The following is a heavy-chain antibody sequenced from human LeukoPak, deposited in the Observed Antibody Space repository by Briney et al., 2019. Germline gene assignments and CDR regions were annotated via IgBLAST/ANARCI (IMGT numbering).Heavy chain of an antibody. CDR1: GFTFSSSA. CDR3: ARDSSDWNNVLGY. Sequence: PGGSLRLSYAASGFTFSSSAMSWVRQAPGKGLEWVSAISNNGGYTYYADSVKGRFTISRDNSKNTLFLEMNSLRAEDTAVYYCARDSSDWNNVLGYWGQGTLVTVSS. D-gene: IGHD1/OR15-1a*01. V-gene: IGHV3-23*01. CDR2: ISNNGGYT. J-gene: IGHJ4*02.